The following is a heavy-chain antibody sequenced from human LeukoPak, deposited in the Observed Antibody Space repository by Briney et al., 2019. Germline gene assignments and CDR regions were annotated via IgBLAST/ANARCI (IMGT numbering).Heavy chain of an antibody. CDR2: FYHSGSM. V-gene: IGHV4-38-2*01. D-gene: IGHD6-13*01. CDR3: ARLDKASAGSVP. Sequence: PSETLSLTCAVSGYSISSGYYWGWIRQPPGKGLEWIGSFYHSGSMYYNPSLKSRVTISVDTSKNQFSLELSSVTAADTAVYYCARLDKASAGSVPWGQGTLVTVSS. CDR1: GYSISSGYY. J-gene: IGHJ5*02.